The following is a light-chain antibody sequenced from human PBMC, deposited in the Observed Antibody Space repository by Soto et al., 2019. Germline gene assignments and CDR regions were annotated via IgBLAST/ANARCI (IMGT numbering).Light chain of an antibody. CDR2: AAS. CDR1: QSISSY. V-gene: IGKV1-39*01. J-gene: IGKJ2*01. CDR3: QQSYSTHT. Sequence: DIQMTQSPSSLSASVGDRVTITCRASQSISSYLNWYQQKPRKAPKLLIYAASSLHSVVPSRFSGSGSGSDFTLTISSLQPEDFATYYCQQSYSTHTFGQGTKLEIK.